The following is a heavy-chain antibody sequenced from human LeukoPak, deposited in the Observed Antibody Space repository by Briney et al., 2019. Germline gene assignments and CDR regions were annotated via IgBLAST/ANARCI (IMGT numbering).Heavy chain of an antibody. V-gene: IGHV1-18*01. CDR1: GYSFISHG. J-gene: IGHJ4*02. Sequence: GASVKVSCKASGYSFISHGISWVRQAPGQGLDWMGWISVYNGNIHYAQKFQGRVTVTTDTSTNTAYMELRSLRSDDTAVYYCARAINYGSGSYYLFDYWGQGTLVTVSS. CDR3: ARAINYGSGSYYLFDY. D-gene: IGHD3-10*01. CDR2: ISVYNGNI.